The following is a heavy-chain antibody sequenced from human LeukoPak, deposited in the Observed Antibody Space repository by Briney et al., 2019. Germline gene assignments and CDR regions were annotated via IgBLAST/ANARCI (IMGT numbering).Heavy chain of an antibody. J-gene: IGHJ4*02. V-gene: IGHV4-34*01. CDR1: VGSFSGYY. CDR2: INHSGST. Sequence: SETLSLTCAVYVGSFSGYYSSWIRQPPGKGLEWIGEINHSGSTNYNPSLKSRVTISVDTSKNQFSLKLSSVTAADTAVYYCASLVVADYYFDYWGQGTLVTVSS. CDR3: ASLVVADYYFDY. D-gene: IGHD6-19*01.